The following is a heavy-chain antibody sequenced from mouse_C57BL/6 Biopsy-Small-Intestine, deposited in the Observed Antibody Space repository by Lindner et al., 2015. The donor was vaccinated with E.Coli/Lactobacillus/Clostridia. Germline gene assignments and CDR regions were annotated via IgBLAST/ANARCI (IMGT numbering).Heavy chain of an antibody. Sequence: VQLQESGAELARPGASVKLSCKASGYTFTSYVISWVKQRTGQGLEWIGEIYPRSGITYYNEKFKGKATLTADKSSSTADMQLSSLTSEDSAVYFCARREGYLYWGQGTLVTVSA. CDR1: GYTFTSYV. D-gene: IGHD2-3*01. V-gene: IGHV1-81*01. CDR2: IYPRSGIT. J-gene: IGHJ3*01. CDR3: ARREGYLY.